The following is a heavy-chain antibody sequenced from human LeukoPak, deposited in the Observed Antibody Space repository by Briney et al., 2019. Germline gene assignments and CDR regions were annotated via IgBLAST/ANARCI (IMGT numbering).Heavy chain of an antibody. CDR1: GFTFSSYS. CDR3: AELGITMIGGV. V-gene: IGHV3-48*01. J-gene: IGHJ6*04. D-gene: IGHD3-10*02. CDR2: ISSSSSTI. Sequence: GGSLRLFCAASGFTFSSYSMNWVRQAPGERLEWVSYISSSSSTIYYADSVKGRFTISRDNAKNSLYLQMNSLRAEDRAVYYCAELGITMIGGVWGKGTTVTISS.